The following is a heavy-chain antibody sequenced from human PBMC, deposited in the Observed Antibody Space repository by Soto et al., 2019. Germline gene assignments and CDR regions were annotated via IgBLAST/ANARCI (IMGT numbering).Heavy chain of an antibody. CDR3: ASEDYGSGSYDY. J-gene: IGHJ4*02. D-gene: IGHD3-10*01. CDR1: GFTFSSYG. V-gene: IGHV3-33*01. CDR2: IWYDGSNR. Sequence: QVQLVESGGGVVQPGRSLRLSCAASGFTFSSYGMHWVRQAPGKGLEWVAVIWYDGSNRNYADSVKGRFTISRDNSKNTLYLQMNSLRAEDTAVYYCASEDYGSGSYDYWGQGTLVTVSS.